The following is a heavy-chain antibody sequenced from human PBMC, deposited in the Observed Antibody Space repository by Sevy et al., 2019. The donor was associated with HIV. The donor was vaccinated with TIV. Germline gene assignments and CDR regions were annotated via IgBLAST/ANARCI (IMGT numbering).Heavy chain of an antibody. CDR1: GYTFTSYG. J-gene: IGHJ4*02. D-gene: IGHD2-2*01. Sequence: AAVKVSCKASGYTFTSYGISWVRQAPGQGLEWMGWISAYNGNTNYAQKLQGRVTMTTDTSTSTAYMELRSLRSDDTAVYYCARDGGCSSTACLLYFDYWGQGTLVTVSS. CDR3: ARDGGCSSTACLLYFDY. CDR2: ISAYNGNT. V-gene: IGHV1-18*01.